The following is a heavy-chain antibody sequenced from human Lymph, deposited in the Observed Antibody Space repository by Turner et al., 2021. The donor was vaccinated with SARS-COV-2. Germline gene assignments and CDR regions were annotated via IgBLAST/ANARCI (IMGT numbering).Heavy chain of an antibody. CDR1: GFSFSRYS. Sequence: EVQLVESGGGLVKPGGALRLSGAASGFSFSRYSMNWVRQATGKGLEWVSSISSSSSYIYYADSVKGRFNISRDSAKNSLYLQMNSLRAEDTAVYYCARERYDSSGSESYYFDYWGQGTLVTVSS. CDR2: ISSSSSYI. D-gene: IGHD3-22*01. CDR3: ARERYDSSGSESYYFDY. J-gene: IGHJ4*02. V-gene: IGHV3-21*01.